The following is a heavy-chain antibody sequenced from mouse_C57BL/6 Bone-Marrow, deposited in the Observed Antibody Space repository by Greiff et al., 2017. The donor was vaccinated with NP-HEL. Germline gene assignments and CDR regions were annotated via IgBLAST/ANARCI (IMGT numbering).Heavy chain of an antibody. D-gene: IGHD2-3*01. CDR3: ARDEEGPTGRWYYFDY. CDR1: GYTFTEYT. Sequence: QVQLQQSGAELVKPGASVKLSCKASGYTFTEYTIHWVKPRSGQGLEWIGWFYPGSGSIKYNEKFKDKATLTADKSSSTVYMELSSLTSEDSAVYFCARDEEGPTGRWYYFDYWGQGTTLTVSS. V-gene: IGHV1-62-2*01. J-gene: IGHJ2*01. CDR2: FYPGSGSI.